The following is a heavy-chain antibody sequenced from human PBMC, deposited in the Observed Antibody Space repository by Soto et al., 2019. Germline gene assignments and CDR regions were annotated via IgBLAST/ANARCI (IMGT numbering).Heavy chain of an antibody. D-gene: IGHD5-18*01. V-gene: IGHV4-30-4*01. CDR3: ARGRGYSYGVAS. CDR2: IYYSGST. J-gene: IGHJ5*02. CDR1: GGSISSGDYY. Sequence: SETLSLTCPVSGGSISSGDYYWSWIRQPPGKGLEWIGYIYYSGSTYYNPSLKSRVTISVDTSKNQFSLKLSSVTAADTAVYYCARGRGYSYGVASWGQGTLVTVSS.